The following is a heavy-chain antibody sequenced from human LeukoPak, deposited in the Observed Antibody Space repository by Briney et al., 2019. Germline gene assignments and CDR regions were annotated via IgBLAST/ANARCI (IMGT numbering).Heavy chain of an antibody. CDR1: GFTFNTYS. CDR3: ARDRDYYDSSGGMNAFGM. V-gene: IGHV3-21*01. CDR2: ISSTSSYI. Sequence: PGGSLRLSCAASGFTFNTYSMNWVRQAPGKGLEWVSTISSTSSYIYYADPVKGRFTISRDNAKNSLYLQMSSLRAADTAVYYCARDRDYYDSSGGMNAFGMWGQGTMVTVSS. J-gene: IGHJ3*02. D-gene: IGHD3-22*01.